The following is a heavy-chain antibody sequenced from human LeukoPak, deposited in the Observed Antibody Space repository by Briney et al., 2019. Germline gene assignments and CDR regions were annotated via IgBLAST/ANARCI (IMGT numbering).Heavy chain of an antibody. V-gene: IGHV1-24*01. CDR2: FDPEDGET. D-gene: IGHD6-19*01. Sequence: GASVKVSCKVSGYTLTELSMHWVRQAPGKGLEWMGGFDPEDGETIYAQKFQGRVTMTEDTSTDTAYMELGSLRSEDTAVYYCATQWLVLGFAFDIWGQGTMVTVSS. CDR3: ATQWLVLGFAFDI. CDR1: GYTLTELS. J-gene: IGHJ3*02.